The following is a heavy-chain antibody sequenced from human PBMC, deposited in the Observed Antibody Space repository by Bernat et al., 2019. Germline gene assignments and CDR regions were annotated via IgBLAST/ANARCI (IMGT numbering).Heavy chain of an antibody. CDR3: ARGESNYDIFYNFDY. CDR1: GYTFTSYG. CDR2: ISAYNGNT. D-gene: IGHD3-9*01. J-gene: IGHJ4*02. V-gene: IGHV1-18*01. Sequence: QVQLVQSGAEVKKPGASVKVSCKASGYTFTSYGISWVRQAPGQGLEWMGGISAYNGNTNYAQKLQGRVTMTTDTTTSTAYMELRSLRSDDTAVYYCARGESNYDIFYNFDYWGQGTLVTVSS.